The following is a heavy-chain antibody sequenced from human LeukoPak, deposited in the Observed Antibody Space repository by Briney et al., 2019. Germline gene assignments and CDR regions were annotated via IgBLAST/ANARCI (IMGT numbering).Heavy chain of an antibody. CDR2: MNPNSGNT. V-gene: IGHV1-8*01. CDR3: ARDDDRYSSGWFARGPDY. CDR1: GYTFTSYD. Sequence: ASVKVSCKASGYTFTSYDINWVRQATGQGLEWMGWMNPNSGNTDYAQKLQGRVTMTTDTSTSTAYMELRSLRSDDTAVYYCARDDDRYSSGWFARGPDYWGQGTLVTVSS. J-gene: IGHJ4*02. D-gene: IGHD6-19*01.